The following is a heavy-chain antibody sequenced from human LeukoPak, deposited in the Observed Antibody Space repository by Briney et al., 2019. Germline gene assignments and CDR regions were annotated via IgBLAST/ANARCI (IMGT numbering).Heavy chain of an antibody. CDR3: AMCIAAAGTRRDYYYSGMDV. D-gene: IGHD6-13*01. V-gene: IGHV3-33*01. CDR1: GFTFSSYG. CDR2: ICYDGSNK. Sequence: GRSLRLSCAASGFTFSSYGMHWVRQAPGKGVEGVAVICYDGSNKYYADSVKGRFTISRDNSKNTLYLQMNSLRAEDTAVYYCAMCIAAAGTRRDYYYSGMDVWGKGTTVTVSS. J-gene: IGHJ6*04.